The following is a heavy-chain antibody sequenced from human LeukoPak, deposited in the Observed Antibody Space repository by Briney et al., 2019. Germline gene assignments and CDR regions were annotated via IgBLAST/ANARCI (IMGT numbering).Heavy chain of an antibody. Sequence: KPSETLSLTCTVSGGSISSGGYYWSWIRQHPGKGLEWIGYIYYSGGTYYNPSLKSRVTISVDTSKNQFSLKLSSVTAADTAVYYCARGTEDIVLMVYAIGYYFDYWGQGTLVTVSS. J-gene: IGHJ4*02. D-gene: IGHD2-8*01. V-gene: IGHV4-31*03. CDR2: IYYSGGT. CDR3: ARGTEDIVLMVYAIGYYFDY. CDR1: GGSISSGGYY.